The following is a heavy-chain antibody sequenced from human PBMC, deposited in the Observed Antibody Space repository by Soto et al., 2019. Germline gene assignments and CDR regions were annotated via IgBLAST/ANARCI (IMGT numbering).Heavy chain of an antibody. CDR3: ARRDCGSGRNCEFGAPAFAY. J-gene: IGHJ4*02. CDR1: GFTFSNYD. D-gene: IGHD2-21*01. CDR2: VSSSGSST. V-gene: IGHV3-23*01. Sequence: EVQLLESGGDLVQPGGSLRLSCAASGFTFSNYDMSWVRQAPGKGLEWVSSVSSSGSSTYYADSVKGRFTISRDNSKNTLYLKLSSRGADDTAVYHCARRDCGSGRNCEFGAPAFAYWGQGNLVTVTS.